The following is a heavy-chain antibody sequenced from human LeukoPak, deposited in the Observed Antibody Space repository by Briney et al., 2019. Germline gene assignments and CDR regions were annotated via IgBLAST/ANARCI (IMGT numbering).Heavy chain of an antibody. Sequence: PGGSLTLSYAASGFTVSGNCMSWVRQAPGKGLEWVSVIYSGGSTYYADSVKGRFTISRDNSKNTLYLQMNSLRAEDTAVYYCALGDSSGYFDYWGQGHLVSVSS. J-gene: IGHJ4*02. D-gene: IGHD3-22*01. V-gene: IGHV3-53*01. CDR3: ALGDSSGYFDY. CDR2: IYSGGST. CDR1: GFTVSGNC.